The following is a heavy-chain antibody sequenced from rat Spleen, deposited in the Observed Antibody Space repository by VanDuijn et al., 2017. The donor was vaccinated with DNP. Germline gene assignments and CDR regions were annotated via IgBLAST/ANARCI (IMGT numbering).Heavy chain of an antibody. V-gene: IGHV4-2*01. Sequence: EVRLVESGGGLVQPGRSLKLSCAASGFNFNDYWMAWVRQAPGKGLEWIGDISKDSNTINYTPSLKDKFTISRDNAQNTLYLQMSKLGSEDTAIYYCARWGWNFDWYFDFWGPRTMVTVSS. D-gene: IGHD4-1*01. CDR3: ARWGWNFDWYFDF. CDR2: ISKDSNTI. J-gene: IGHJ1*01. CDR1: GFNFNDYW.